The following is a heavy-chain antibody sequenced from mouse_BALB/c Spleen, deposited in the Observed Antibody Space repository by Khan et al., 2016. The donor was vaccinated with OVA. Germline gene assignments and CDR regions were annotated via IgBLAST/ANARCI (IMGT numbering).Heavy chain of an antibody. Sequence: EVQLQESGPDLVKPSQSLSLTCTVTGYSITSGYNWHWIRQFPGNKLGWVGYIHYSGITNYNPSLKSRISITRDTSRNQIFLQLNSVTTEDTATYYCARDDYAWFSYWGQGTLVTVSP. CDR2: IHYSGIT. V-gene: IGHV3-1*02. J-gene: IGHJ3*01. CDR1: GYSITSGYN. D-gene: IGHD2-4*01. CDR3: ARDDYAWFSY.